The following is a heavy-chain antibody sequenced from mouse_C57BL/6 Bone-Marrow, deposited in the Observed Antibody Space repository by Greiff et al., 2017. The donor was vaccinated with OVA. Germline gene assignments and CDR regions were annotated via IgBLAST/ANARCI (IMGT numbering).Heavy chain of an antibody. CDR2: IYPGNSDT. Sequence: EVQLQQSGTVLARPGASVKMSCKTSGYTFTSYWMHWVKQRPGQGLEWIGAIYPGNSDTSYNQKFKGKAKLTAVTSASTAYMELSSLTNEDSAVYYCLYSNYEDFDYWGQGTTLTVSS. V-gene: IGHV1-5*01. CDR3: LYSNYEDFDY. J-gene: IGHJ2*01. CDR1: GYTFTSYW. D-gene: IGHD2-5*01.